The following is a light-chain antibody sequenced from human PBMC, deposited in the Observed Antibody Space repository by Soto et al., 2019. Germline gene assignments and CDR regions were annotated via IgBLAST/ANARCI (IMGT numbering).Light chain of an antibody. CDR3: QQYGSWLT. CDR2: GAS. J-gene: IGKJ4*01. CDR1: QSVSSSY. Sequence: EIVLTQSPGTLSLSPGERATLSCRASQSVSSSYLAWYQQKPGQAPRLLIYGASSRATGIPDRFSGSGSETDFTLTISRLEPEDFAVYYCQQYGSWLTFGGGTKVEIK. V-gene: IGKV3-20*01.